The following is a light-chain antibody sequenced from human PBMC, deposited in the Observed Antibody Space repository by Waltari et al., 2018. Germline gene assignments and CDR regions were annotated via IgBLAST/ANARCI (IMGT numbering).Light chain of an antibody. V-gene: IGKV1-17*01. Sequence: DIQMTQSPSSLSASVGHRATIPCRASQGIRNGFGCYQQKPGKAPKRMIYGASSLQSGVPSRFSGSGSGTEFTLTVSSLQPEDFATYYCLQHNTYPPTFGGGTKVEIK. CDR2: GAS. J-gene: IGKJ4*01. CDR3: LQHNTYPPT. CDR1: QGIRNG.